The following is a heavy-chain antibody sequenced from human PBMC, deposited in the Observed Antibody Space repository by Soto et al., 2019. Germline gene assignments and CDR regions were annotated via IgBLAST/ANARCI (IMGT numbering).Heavy chain of an antibody. CDR3: ARGSSIAGLYYGMDV. Sequence: PSETLSLTCTVSGGSISSSGYYWTWIRQHPGKGLEWIGYNYYSGITYYNPSLKSRVIISLETSKNQFSLKLSSVTAADTAVYYCARGSSIAGLYYGMDVWGQGTTVTVS. CDR2: NYYSGIT. CDR1: GGSISSSGYY. J-gene: IGHJ6*02. V-gene: IGHV4-31*03. D-gene: IGHD6-6*01.